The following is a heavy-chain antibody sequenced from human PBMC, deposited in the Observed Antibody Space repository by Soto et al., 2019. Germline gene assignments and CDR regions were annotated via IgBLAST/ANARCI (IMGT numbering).Heavy chain of an antibody. D-gene: IGHD3-22*01. CDR2: IYSGGST. Sequence: GGSLRLSCAAAGCTGSSNYMSWVRQAPGKGLEWVSVIYSGGSTYYADSVKGRFTISRHNSKNTLYLQMNSLRAEDTAVYYCAKDKERITMIVVAPYGMDVWGQGTTVTVSS. CDR3: AKDKERITMIVVAPYGMDV. CDR1: GCTGSSNY. V-gene: IGHV3-53*01. J-gene: IGHJ6*02.